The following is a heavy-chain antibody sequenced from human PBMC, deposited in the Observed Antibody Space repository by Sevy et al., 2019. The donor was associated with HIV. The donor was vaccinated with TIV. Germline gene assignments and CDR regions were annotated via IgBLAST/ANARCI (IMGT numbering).Heavy chain of an antibody. CDR1: GFTFSSYA. CDR3: AKGSHNTGWFPDY. CDR2: ISGTGGIT. D-gene: IGHD6-19*01. J-gene: IGHJ4*02. Sequence: GGSLRLSCAASGFTFSSYAMSWVRQAPGKGLEWVSPISGTGGITYYADSVRGGFTISRDNSNNILYLQMNRLRAEDTAVYFCAKGSHNTGWFPDYWGQGTLVTVSS. V-gene: IGHV3-23*01.